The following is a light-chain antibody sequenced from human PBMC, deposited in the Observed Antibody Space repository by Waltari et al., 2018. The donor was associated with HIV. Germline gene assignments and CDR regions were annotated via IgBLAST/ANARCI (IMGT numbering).Light chain of an antibody. CDR1: ESIRNY. CDR2: GAS. J-gene: IGKJ1*01. CDR3: QQSYSIPL. V-gene: IGKV1-39*01. Sequence: IQMIQSPSSLSASVGDSVTITCRASESIRNYLSWYQQKAGKAPKLLIYGASSLQSGVPSRFSGSGSGTDFTLTISSLQPEDFATYYCQQSYSIPLFGQGTKVEIK.